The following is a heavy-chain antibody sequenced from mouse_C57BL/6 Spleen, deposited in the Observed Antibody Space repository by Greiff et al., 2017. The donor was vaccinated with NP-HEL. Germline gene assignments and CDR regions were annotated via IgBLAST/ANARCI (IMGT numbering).Heavy chain of an antibody. CDR3: ARGQLRLYAMDY. Sequence: QVQLQQPGTELVKPGASVKLSCKASGYTFTSYWMPWVKQRPGQGLEWIGNINPSNGGTNYNEKFKSKATLTVDKSSSTAYMQLSSLTSEDSAVYYCARGQLRLYAMDYWGQGTSVTVSS. CDR1: GYTFTSYW. CDR2: INPSNGGT. D-gene: IGHD3-2*02. J-gene: IGHJ4*01. V-gene: IGHV1-53*01.